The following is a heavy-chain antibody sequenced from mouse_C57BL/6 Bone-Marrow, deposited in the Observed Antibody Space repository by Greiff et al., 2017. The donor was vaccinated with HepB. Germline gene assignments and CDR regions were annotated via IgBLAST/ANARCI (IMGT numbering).Heavy chain of an antibody. D-gene: IGHD1-1*01. CDR3: ARNLRKGYFDV. V-gene: IGHV2-2*01. CDR1: GFSLTSYG. J-gene: IGHJ1*03. Sequence: VQLVESGPGLVQPSQSLSITCTVSGFSLTSYGVHWVRQSPGKGLEWLGVIWSGGSTDYNAAFISRLSISKDNSKSQVFFKMNSLQADDTAIYYCARNLRKGYFDVWGTGTTVTVSS. CDR2: IWSGGST.